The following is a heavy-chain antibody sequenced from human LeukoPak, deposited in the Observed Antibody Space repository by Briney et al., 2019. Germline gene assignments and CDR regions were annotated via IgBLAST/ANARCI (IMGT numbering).Heavy chain of an antibody. J-gene: IGHJ3*02. Sequence: GGSLRLSCAASGFTFSSYWMYWVRRAPGKGLVWVSRINSDGSSTSYADSVKGRFTISRDNAKNTLYLQMNSLRAEDTAVYYCSSLYSPGAFDIWGQGTVVTVSS. V-gene: IGHV3-74*01. CDR2: INSDGSST. CDR3: SSLYSPGAFDI. CDR1: GFTFSSYW. D-gene: IGHD5-12*01.